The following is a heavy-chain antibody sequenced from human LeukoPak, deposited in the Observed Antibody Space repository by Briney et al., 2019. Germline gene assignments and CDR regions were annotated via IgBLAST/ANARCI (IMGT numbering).Heavy chain of an antibody. CDR1: GYTFTSYD. J-gene: IGHJ5*02. CDR3: ARLYYYDSRGLRPFDP. D-gene: IGHD3-22*01. Sequence: ASVKVSCKASGYTFTSYDINWVRQATGQGLEWMGWMNPNSGNTGYAQKFQGRVTMTRNTSISTAYMELSSLRSEDTAVYFCARLYYYDSRGLRPFDPWGQGTLVTVSS. V-gene: IGHV1-8*01. CDR2: MNPNSGNT.